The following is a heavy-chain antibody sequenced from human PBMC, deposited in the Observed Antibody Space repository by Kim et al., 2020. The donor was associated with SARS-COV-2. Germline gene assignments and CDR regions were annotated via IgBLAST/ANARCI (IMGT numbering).Heavy chain of an antibody. D-gene: IGHD2-2*01. Sequence: GRFTISRDNAKNTLYLQMNSLRAEDTAVYYCAKDLLRYCSSTSCYGAGGYWGQGTLVTVSS. V-gene: IGHV3-23*01. J-gene: IGHJ4*02. CDR3: AKDLLRYCSSTSCYGAGGY.